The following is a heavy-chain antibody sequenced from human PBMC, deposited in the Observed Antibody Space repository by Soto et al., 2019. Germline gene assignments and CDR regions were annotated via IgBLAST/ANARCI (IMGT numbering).Heavy chain of an antibody. V-gene: IGHV3-33*01. J-gene: IGHJ6*02. D-gene: IGHD2-15*01. CDR1: GFTFSNNG. CDR2: IWYDGINK. CDR3: ARDRVQMVDGLDV. Sequence: QVQLVESGAGVVQPVRSLRLSCASSGFTFSNNGMHWVRQAPGKGLEWVAVIWYDGINKYYADSVKGRFIISRDNSKHTVYLQMNSLRAEGTAVYYCARDRVQMVDGLDVWGQVTTSTVSS.